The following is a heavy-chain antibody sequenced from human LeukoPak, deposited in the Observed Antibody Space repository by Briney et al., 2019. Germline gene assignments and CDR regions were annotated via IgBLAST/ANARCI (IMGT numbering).Heavy chain of an antibody. CDR2: ISSSGSTI. D-gene: IGHD5-24*01. V-gene: IGHV3-11*01. CDR3: ARGGEMATRTKAFDI. J-gene: IGHJ3*02. CDR1: GVTFSDYY. Sequence: GGSLRLSCAASGVTFSDYYMSWIRQAPGKGLEWVSYISSSGSTIYYADSVKGRFTISRDNAKNSLYLQMNSLRAEDTAVYYCARGGEMATRTKAFDIWGQGTMVTVSS.